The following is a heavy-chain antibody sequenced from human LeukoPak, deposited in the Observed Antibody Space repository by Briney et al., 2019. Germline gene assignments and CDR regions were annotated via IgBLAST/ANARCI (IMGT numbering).Heavy chain of an antibody. CDR1: GFTFSSYG. D-gene: IGHD4-17*01. V-gene: IGHV3-21*06. Sequence: PGGSLRLSCAASGFTFSSYGINWVRQAPGKGLEWVSYISSSGAYMYYADSVKGRFTISRDNAKDSLYLQMNSLSAEDTAVYSCARVPERAAVTDYYYYYMDVWGQGTLVTVSS. CDR2: ISSSGAYM. CDR3: ARVPERAAVTDYYYYYMDV. J-gene: IGHJ6*02.